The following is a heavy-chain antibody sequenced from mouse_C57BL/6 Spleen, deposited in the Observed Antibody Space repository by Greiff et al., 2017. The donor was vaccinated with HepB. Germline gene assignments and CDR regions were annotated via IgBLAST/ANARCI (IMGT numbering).Heavy chain of an antibody. CDR3: ARAGYDYGDY. Sequence: QVHVKQPGAELVKPGASVKMSCKASGYTFTSYWITWVKQRPGQGLEWIGDIYPGSGSTNYNEKFKSKATLTVDTSSSTAYMQLSSLTSEDSAVYYCARAGYDYGDYWGQGTTLTVSS. J-gene: IGHJ2*01. D-gene: IGHD2-4*01. CDR2: IYPGSGST. V-gene: IGHV1-55*01. CDR1: GYTFTSYW.